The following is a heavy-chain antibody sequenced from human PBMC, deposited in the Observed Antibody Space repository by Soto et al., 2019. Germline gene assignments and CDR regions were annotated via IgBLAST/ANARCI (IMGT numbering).Heavy chain of an antibody. Sequence: ASVKVSCKASGYTFTSYDINWVRQATGQGLEWMGWMNPNSGNTGYAQKFQGRVTMTRNTSISTAYMELSSLRSEDTAVYYCARGGYSSRWSPYYYYYMDVWGKGTTVTV. J-gene: IGHJ6*03. D-gene: IGHD6-13*01. CDR3: ARGGYSSRWSPYYYYYMDV. CDR2: MNPNSGNT. V-gene: IGHV1-8*01. CDR1: GYTFTSYD.